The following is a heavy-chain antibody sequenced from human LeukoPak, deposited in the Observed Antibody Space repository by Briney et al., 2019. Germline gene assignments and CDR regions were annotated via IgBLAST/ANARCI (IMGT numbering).Heavy chain of an antibody. V-gene: IGHV4-34*01. J-gene: IGHJ4*02. Sequence: SETLSLTCAVYGGSFSGYYWSWIRQPPGKGLEWIGEINHSGSTNYNPPLSSRVTVSVVTSKNQFSLQVNSVTAADTAVYHCVRHDGRGVSTMGALDSWGLGSLVTVSS. CDR3: VRHDGRGVSTMGALDS. CDR1: GGSFSGYY. CDR2: INHSGST. D-gene: IGHD1-26*01.